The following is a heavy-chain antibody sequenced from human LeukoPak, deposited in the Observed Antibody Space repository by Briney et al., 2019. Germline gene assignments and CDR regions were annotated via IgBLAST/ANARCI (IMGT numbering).Heavy chain of an antibody. CDR1: GGSISSSSYY. V-gene: IGHV4-39*01. CDR2: IYYSGST. CDR3: ARLPHYYGGNSGAKEY. Sequence: SETLSLTCTVSGGSISSSSYYWGWIRQPPGKGLEWIGSIYYSGSTYYNPSLKSRVTISVDTSKNQFSLKLSSVTAADTAVYYCARLPHYYGGNSGAKEYWGQGTLVTVSS. J-gene: IGHJ4*02. D-gene: IGHD4-23*01.